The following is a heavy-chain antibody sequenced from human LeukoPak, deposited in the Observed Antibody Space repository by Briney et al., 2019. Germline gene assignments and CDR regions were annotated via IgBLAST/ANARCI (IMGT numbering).Heavy chain of an antibody. CDR3: AKGPSDTDMGTAFDY. D-gene: IGHD5-18*01. Sequence: GRSLRLSCAASGFTFSSYGTHWVRQAPGKGLEWVAVIWYDGSNKYYVDSVKGRFTISRDNSKNTLYLQMNSLRAEDTAVYYCAKGPSDTDMGTAFDYWGQGTLVTVSS. J-gene: IGHJ4*02. V-gene: IGHV3-33*06. CDR2: IWYDGSNK. CDR1: GFTFSSYG.